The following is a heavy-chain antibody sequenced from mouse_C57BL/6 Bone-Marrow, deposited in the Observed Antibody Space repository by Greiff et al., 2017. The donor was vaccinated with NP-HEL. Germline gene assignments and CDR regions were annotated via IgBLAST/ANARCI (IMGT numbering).Heavy chain of an antibody. D-gene: IGHD1-1*01. CDR1: GFTFSSYG. CDR2: ISSGGSYT. V-gene: IGHV5-6*02. Sequence: EVMLVESGGDLVKPGGSLKLSCAASGFTFSSYGMSWVRQTPDKRLEWVATISSGGSYTYYPDSVKGRFTISRDNAKNTLYLQMSSLKSEDTAMYYCARRPYYYGSSYDWYFDVWGTGTTVTVSS. CDR3: ARRPYYYGSSYDWYFDV. J-gene: IGHJ1*03.